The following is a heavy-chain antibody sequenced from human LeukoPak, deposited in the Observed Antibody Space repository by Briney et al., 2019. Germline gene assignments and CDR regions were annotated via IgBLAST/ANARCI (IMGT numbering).Heavy chain of an antibody. D-gene: IGHD2-2*01. CDR2: IYTTGST. CDR1: GGSISSGSYY. CDR3: ARDRGYCSSISCYLGYYMDV. V-gene: IGHV4-61*02. Sequence: SETLSLTCTVSGGSISSGSYYWSWIRQPAGKGLEWIGRIYTTGSTNYNPSLKSRVTISVDTSENQFSLKLSSVTAADTAVYYCARDRGYCSSISCYLGYYMDVWGKGTTVTISS. J-gene: IGHJ6*03.